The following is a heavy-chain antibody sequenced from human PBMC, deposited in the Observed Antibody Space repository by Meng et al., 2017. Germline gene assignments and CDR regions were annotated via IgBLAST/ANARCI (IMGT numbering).Heavy chain of an antibody. J-gene: IGHJ4*02. CDR1: GGSISSYY. CDR3: ARGYDFWSGQYYFDY. CDR2: IYYSGST. D-gene: IGHD3-3*01. V-gene: IGHV4-59*01. Sequence: VQLQGPGPGLVKPSETLSLTCTVSGGSISSYYWSWIRQPPGKGLEWIGYIYYSGSTNYNPSLKSRVTISVDTSKNQFSLKLSSVTAADTAVYYCARGYDFWSGQYYFDYWGQGTLVTVSS.